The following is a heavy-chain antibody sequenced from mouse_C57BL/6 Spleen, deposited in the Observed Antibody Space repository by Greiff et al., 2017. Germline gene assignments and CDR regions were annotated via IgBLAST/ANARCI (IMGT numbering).Heavy chain of an antibody. CDR2: IYPGSGST. J-gene: IGHJ2*01. Sequence: QVQLQQPGAELAKPGASVKMSCKASGYTFTSYWITWVKQRPGQGLEWIGDIYPGSGSTNYNEKFKSKATLTVDTSSSTAYMQLSSLTSEDSAVYYCAKRGFITTVVFDDWGQGTTLTVSS. CDR3: AKRGFITTVVFDD. V-gene: IGHV1-55*01. CDR1: GYTFTSYW. D-gene: IGHD1-1*01.